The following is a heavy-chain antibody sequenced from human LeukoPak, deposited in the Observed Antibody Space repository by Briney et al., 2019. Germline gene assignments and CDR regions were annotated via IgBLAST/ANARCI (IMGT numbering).Heavy chain of an antibody. CDR3: ARENKGFGD. V-gene: IGHV1-46*01. D-gene: IGHD3-10*01. Sequence: ASVKVSCKASGYTFTSYYMHWVRQAPGQGLEWMGIINPSSGTASYAQKFQGRVTMTRDTSTSTVYVELSSLRSEDMAVYYCARENKGFGDWGQGTLVTVSS. CDR1: GYTFTSYY. CDR2: INPSSGTA. J-gene: IGHJ4*02.